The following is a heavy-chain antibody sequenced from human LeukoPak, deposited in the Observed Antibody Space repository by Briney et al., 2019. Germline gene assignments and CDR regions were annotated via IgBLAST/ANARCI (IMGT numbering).Heavy chain of an antibody. V-gene: IGHV3-21*04. CDR2: ISTSSSFI. J-gene: IGHJ6*03. D-gene: IGHD3-3*01. CDR1: GFTFSNYS. CDR3: ARENPHLEWSQRYYYMDV. Sequence: PGGSLRLSCAASGFTFSNYSVNWVRQAPGKGLEWVASISTSSSFIFYADSVKGRVTISRDNAKNSLYLQMNSLRAEDTALYYCARENPHLEWSQRYYYMDVWGKGTTVTVSS.